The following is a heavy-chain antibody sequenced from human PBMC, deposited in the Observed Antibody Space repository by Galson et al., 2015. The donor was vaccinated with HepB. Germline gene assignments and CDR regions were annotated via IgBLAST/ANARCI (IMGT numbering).Heavy chain of an antibody. CDR2: ISYDGNDK. CDR3: ARGYSNSGNWFDP. J-gene: IGHJ5*02. CDR1: GFTFSSYA. V-gene: IGHV3-30-3*01. Sequence: SLRLSCAASGFTFSSYAMHWVRQAPGKGLEWVAVISYDGNDKYYADSVKGRFTISRDTSKSTLFLQMNSLRVEDTAVYYCARGYSNSGNWFDPWGQGTLVTASS. D-gene: IGHD6-6*01.